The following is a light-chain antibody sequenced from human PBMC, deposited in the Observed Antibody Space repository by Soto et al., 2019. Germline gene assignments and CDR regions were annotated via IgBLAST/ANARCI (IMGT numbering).Light chain of an antibody. J-gene: IGLJ1*01. CDR1: SSNIGSNT. CDR3: APWDDSLNGYV. CDR2: SNN. V-gene: IGLV1-44*01. Sequence: QSVLTQPPSASGTPGQRVTISCSGSSSNIGSNTVNWYQQLPGTAPKLLIYSNNQRPSGVPDRFSGSKSGTSASLAISGLQSEDEADYYCAPWDDSLNGYVFGTGTKLNVL.